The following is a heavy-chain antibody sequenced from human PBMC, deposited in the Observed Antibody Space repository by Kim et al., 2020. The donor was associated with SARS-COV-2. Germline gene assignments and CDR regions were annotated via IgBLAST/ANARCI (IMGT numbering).Heavy chain of an antibody. V-gene: IGHV2-5*02. J-gene: IGHJ6*02. CDR2: IYWDDDK. Sequence: SGPTLVNPTQTLTLTCTFSGFSLSTSGVGVGWIRQPPGKALEWLALIYWDDDKRYSPSLKSRLTITKDTSKNQVVLTMTNMDPVDRATYYCAHRPPHATYYYYYYGMDVWGQGTTVTVSS. CDR1: GFSLSTSGVG. CDR3: AHRPPHATYYYYYYGMDV.